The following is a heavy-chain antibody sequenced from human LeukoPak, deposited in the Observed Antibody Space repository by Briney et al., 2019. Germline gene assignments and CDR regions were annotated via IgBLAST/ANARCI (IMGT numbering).Heavy chain of an antibody. J-gene: IGHJ6*03. Sequence: GGSLRLSCAASGFTFSSYAMHWVRQAPGKGLEWVAVISYDGSNKYYADSVKGRFTISRDNSKNTLYLQMNSLRAEDTAVYYCARDQAEYSSPVGYYYMDVWGKGTTVTVSS. D-gene: IGHD6-6*01. CDR2: ISYDGSNK. CDR3: ARDQAEYSSPVGYYYMDV. CDR1: GFTFSSYA. V-gene: IGHV3-30-3*01.